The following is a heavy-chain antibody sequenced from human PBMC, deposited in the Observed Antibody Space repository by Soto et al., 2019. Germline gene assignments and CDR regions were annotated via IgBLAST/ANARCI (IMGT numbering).Heavy chain of an antibody. D-gene: IGHD3-22*01. J-gene: IGHJ6*02. CDR3: ARVPLYSDSSGYYYDRYYGMDV. V-gene: IGHV1-46*01. Sequence: ASVKVSFKASGYTFTSYYIHWARQAPGQGLEWVGIINPSAGSTSYAQNFQGRVTMTRDTSTSTVYMELSSLRSEDTAVYYCARVPLYSDSSGYYYDRYYGMDVWGQGTTVTVSS. CDR1: GYTFTSYY. CDR2: INPSAGST.